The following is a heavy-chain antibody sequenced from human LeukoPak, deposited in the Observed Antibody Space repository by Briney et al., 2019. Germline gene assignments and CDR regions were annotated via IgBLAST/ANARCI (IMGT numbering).Heavy chain of an antibody. D-gene: IGHD3-10*01. Sequence: SETLSLTCTVSGYSISSGYYWGWIRRPPGKGLEWIGSIYHSGSTYYNPSLKSRVTISVDTSKNQFSLKLSSVTAADTAVYYCARGVLLWFGEAPNFDYWGQGTLVTVSS. CDR3: ARGVLLWFGEAPNFDY. J-gene: IGHJ4*02. V-gene: IGHV4-38-2*02. CDR2: IYHSGST. CDR1: GYSISSGYY.